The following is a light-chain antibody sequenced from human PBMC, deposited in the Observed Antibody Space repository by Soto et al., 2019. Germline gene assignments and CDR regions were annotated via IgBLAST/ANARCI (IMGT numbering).Light chain of an antibody. J-gene: IGKJ1*01. CDR3: QQYHIWPPWT. V-gene: IGKV3-15*01. Sequence: EIVMTQSPDTLSVSPGEGATLSCRVSQSIRSNLAWYQQRPGQAPRLLMYGASTRADGIPARFTGSGSGTEFTLTIRSLQSEDFAVYYCQQYHIWPPWTSGQGTTVDIK. CDR1: QSIRSN. CDR2: GAS.